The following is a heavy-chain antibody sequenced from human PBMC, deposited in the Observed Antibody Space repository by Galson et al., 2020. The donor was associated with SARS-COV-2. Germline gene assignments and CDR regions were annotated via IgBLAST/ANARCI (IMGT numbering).Heavy chain of an antibody. CDR2: INAGNGNT. Sequence: ASVKVSCKASGYTFTSYAMHWVRQAPGQRLEWMGWINAGNGNTKYSQKFQGRVTITRDTSASTAYMELSSLRSEDTAVYYCARVLGTYYYGSGSQNFWFDPWGQGTLVTVSS. J-gene: IGHJ5*02. V-gene: IGHV1-3*01. CDR1: GYTFTSYA. CDR3: ARVLGTYYYGSGSQNFWFDP. D-gene: IGHD3-10*01.